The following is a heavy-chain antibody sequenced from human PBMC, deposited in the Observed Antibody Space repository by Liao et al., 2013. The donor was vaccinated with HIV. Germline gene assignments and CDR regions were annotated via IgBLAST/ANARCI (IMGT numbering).Heavy chain of an antibody. CDR3: AREGKDFDFWNGYSDTVSSLGFDY. CDR1: RGSISSGNYY. J-gene: IGHJ4*02. V-gene: IGHV4-61*02. Sequence: QVQLQESGPGLVKPSETLSLTCTVSRGSISSGNYYWTWIRQPAGKGLEWIGRVHTSGTTNYNPSLRSRVNIFIDMSKNQFSLRLTSVTAAETAVYFCAREGKDFDFWNGYSDTVSSLGFDYWGLGTLVTVSA. CDR2: VHTSGTT. D-gene: IGHD3-3*01.